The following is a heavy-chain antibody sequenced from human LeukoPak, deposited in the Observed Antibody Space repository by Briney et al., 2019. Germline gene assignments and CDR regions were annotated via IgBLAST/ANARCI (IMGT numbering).Heavy chain of an antibody. D-gene: IGHD3-22*01. CDR1: GWTFSGYY. J-gene: IGHJ4*02. Sequence: PSETLSLTCAAYGWTFSGYYRSWVRQPPGKGLEWIGEINHSGSTNYNPSLKSRVTISVDTSKNQFSLKLSSVTAADTAVYYCASRYYYDSSGYYTILFDYFDYWGQGTLVTVSS. CDR3: ASRYYYDSSGYYTILFDYFDY. CDR2: INHSGST. V-gene: IGHV4-34*01.